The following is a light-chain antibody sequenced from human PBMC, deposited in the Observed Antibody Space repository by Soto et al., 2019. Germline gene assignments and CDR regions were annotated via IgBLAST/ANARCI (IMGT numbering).Light chain of an antibody. CDR1: QSISSW. V-gene: IGKV1-5*03. J-gene: IGKJ4*01. CDR2: KAS. Sequence: DIQMTQSPSTLSASGGDRVTIPCRASQSISSWLAWYQQKPGKAPKLLIYKASSLESGVPSRFSGSGSGTEFTLTISSLQPDDFATYYGQQYNSFTFGGGTKVEIK. CDR3: QQYNSFT.